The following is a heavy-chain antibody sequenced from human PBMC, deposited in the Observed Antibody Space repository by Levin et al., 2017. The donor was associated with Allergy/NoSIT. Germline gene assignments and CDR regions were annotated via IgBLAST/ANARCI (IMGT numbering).Heavy chain of an antibody. D-gene: IGHD2-2*01. CDR2: IKQDGSEK. V-gene: IGHV3-7*01. CDR3: ARAQNYCSSTSCHYFDY. CDR1: GFTFSSYW. Sequence: GGSLRLSCAASGFTFSSYWMSWVRQAPGKGLEWVANIKQDGSEKYYVDSVKGRFTISRDNAKNSLYLQMNSLRAEDTAVYYCARAQNYCSSTSCHYFDYWGQGTLVTVSS. J-gene: IGHJ4*02.